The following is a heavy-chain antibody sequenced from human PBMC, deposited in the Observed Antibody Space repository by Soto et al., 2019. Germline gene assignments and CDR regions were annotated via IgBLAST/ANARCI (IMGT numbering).Heavy chain of an antibody. J-gene: IGHJ6*02. D-gene: IGHD6-6*01. CDR2: IFYAGNT. CDR1: GGSISSSRSY. Sequence: SETLSLTCNVSGGSISSSRSYWAWFRQPPGKELEWIANIFYAGNTYYNPSLKSRVTVSVDTSKNQFSLKLSSVTAADTAVYYCARVRIAARPLNGMDVWGQGTTVTVSS. CDR3: ARVRIAARPLNGMDV. V-gene: IGHV4-39*07.